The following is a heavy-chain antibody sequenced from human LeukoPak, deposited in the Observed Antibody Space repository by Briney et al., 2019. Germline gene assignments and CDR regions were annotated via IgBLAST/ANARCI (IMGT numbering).Heavy chain of an antibody. D-gene: IGHD1-26*01. CDR2: ISGSGGST. Sequence: GGSLRLSCASSGFTFSSYAMSWVREAPGKGLEWISAISGSGGSTYYADAVKGRFTISRDNSKNTLYLQMNSLRAEDTAVYYCAKGDSGSYFDGSFDYWGQGTLVTVSS. J-gene: IGHJ4*02. CDR1: GFTFSSYA. CDR3: AKGDSGSYFDGSFDY. V-gene: IGHV3-23*01.